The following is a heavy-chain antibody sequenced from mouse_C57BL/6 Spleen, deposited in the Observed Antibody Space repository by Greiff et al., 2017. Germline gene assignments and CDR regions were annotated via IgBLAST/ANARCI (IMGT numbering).Heavy chain of an antibody. J-gene: IGHJ1*03. Sequence: VQLQQSVAELVRPGASVKLSCTASGFNIKNTYMHWVKQRPEQGLEWIGRIDPANGNTKYAPKFQGKATITADPSSNTAYLQLSSLTSEDTAIDYCADGGIFVGGYFDVWGTGTTVTGSS. CDR1: GFNIKNTY. CDR2: IDPANGNT. V-gene: IGHV14-3*01. CDR3: ADGGIFVGGYFDV.